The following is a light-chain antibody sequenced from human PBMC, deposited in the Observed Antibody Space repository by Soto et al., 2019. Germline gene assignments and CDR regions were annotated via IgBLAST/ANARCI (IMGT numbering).Light chain of an antibody. V-gene: IGLV1-40*01. Sequence: QSVLTQPPSVSGAPGQRVTISCTGSNSNIGAGYDVHWYQQLPRIAPKLLIYGNNIRPSGVPDRFSGSKFATSAYLTISGLHAEDEAEYYCQSQDGSLSVSVFGGGTKLTVL. CDR1: NSNIGAGYD. CDR3: QSQDGSLSVSV. J-gene: IGLJ3*02. CDR2: GNN.